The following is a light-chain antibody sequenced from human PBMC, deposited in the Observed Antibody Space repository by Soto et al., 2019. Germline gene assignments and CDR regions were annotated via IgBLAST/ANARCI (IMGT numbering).Light chain of an antibody. Sequence: DIQMTQSPSTLSASVGDRVTITCRASQSISSWLAWYQQKPGKAPNLLIYDASSLESGVPSRFSGSGSGTEFTLTISSLQPDDFATHYCQQYNSYSWTFGQGTKVEIK. V-gene: IGKV1-5*01. CDR1: QSISSW. J-gene: IGKJ1*01. CDR3: QQYNSYSWT. CDR2: DAS.